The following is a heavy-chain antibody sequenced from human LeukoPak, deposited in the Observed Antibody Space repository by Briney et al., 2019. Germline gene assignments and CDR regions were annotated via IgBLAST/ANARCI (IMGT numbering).Heavy chain of an antibody. CDR1: GFTFSSYA. J-gene: IGHJ4*02. CDR3: AKVGDFSGSFYYFDY. V-gene: IGHV3-23*01. D-gene: IGHD1-26*01. CDR2: ISGSGGST. Sequence: GGSLRLSCAASGFTFSSYAMSWVRQAPGKGLEWVSAISGSGGSTYYADSAKGRFTISRDNSKNTLYLQMNSLRAEDTAVYYCAKVGDFSGSFYYFDYWGQGTLATVSS.